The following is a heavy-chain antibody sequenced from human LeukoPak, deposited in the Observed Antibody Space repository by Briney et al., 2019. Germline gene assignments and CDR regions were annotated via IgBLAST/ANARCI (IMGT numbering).Heavy chain of an antibody. CDR3: AKDPHYYDSGDYSDY. CDR2: ISGSGGST. Sequence: GGSLRLSCAASGFTFSSYGMSWVRQAPGKGLEWVSAISGSGGSTYYADSVKGRFTISRDNSKNTLYLQMNSLRAEDTAVYYCAKDPHYYDSGDYSDYWGQGTLVTVSS. V-gene: IGHV3-23*01. J-gene: IGHJ4*02. D-gene: IGHD3-22*01. CDR1: GFTFSSYG.